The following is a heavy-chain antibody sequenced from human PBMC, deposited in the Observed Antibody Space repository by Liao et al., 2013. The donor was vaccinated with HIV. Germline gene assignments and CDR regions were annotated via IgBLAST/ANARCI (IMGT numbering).Heavy chain of an antibody. D-gene: IGHD1-1*01. CDR3: ARVTRTMRAYFDY. V-gene: IGHV4-61*10. J-gene: IGHJ4*02. Sequence: QVQLQESGPGLVKPSETLSLTCTVSGVSITVSGGSISSGDYYWSWIRQPAGKGLEWIGSIYYSGSTYYNPSLKSRVTISLNTSKNQFSLKLSSMTAADTAVYYCARVTRTMRAYFDYWGQGSLVTVSS. CDR2: IYYSGST. CDR1: GGSISSGDYY.